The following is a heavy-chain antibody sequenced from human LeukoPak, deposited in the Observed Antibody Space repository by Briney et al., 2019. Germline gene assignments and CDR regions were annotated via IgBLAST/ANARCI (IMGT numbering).Heavy chain of an antibody. D-gene: IGHD6-13*01. V-gene: IGHV3-48*01. CDR1: GFTFSSYS. CDR3: ARENRASSWYYYYVDV. Sequence: PGGSLRLSCAASGFTFSSYSMNWVRQAPGKGLEWVSYISSSSSTIYYADSVKGRFTISRDNAKNSLYLQMNSLRAEDTAVYYCARENRASSWYYYYVDVWGKGTTVTVSS. CDR2: ISSSSSTI. J-gene: IGHJ6*03.